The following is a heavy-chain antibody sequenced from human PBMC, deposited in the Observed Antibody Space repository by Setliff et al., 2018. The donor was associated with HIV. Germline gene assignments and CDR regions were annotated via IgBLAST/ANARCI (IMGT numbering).Heavy chain of an antibody. J-gene: IGHJ3*02. V-gene: IGHV5-51*01. CDR2: IYPGDSDT. CDR3: ARVVAGKSSTDGFDI. D-gene: IGHD6-19*01. CDR1: GYSFTTYW. Sequence: PVASLTIPWQRSGYSFTTYWVGWVRQMPGKGLECMGIIYPGDSDTRYSPSFRGQVTIPADKSISTAYLQWSSLRASDTAMYYCARVVAGKSSTDGFDIWGQGTMVTVSS.